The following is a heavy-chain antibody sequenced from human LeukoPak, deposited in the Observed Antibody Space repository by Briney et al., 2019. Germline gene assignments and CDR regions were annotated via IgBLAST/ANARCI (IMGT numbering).Heavy chain of an antibody. Sequence: GGSLRLSCAASGFTFSNYWMYWVRQAPGKGLVWVSGINTDGSNTYYADSVKGRFTISRDNAKNTLFLQMSSLGAEDTAVYYCARDTRRAHDYWGQGTLVTVSS. CDR3: ARDTRRAHDY. CDR2: INTDGSNT. CDR1: GFTFSNYW. J-gene: IGHJ4*02. V-gene: IGHV3-74*01.